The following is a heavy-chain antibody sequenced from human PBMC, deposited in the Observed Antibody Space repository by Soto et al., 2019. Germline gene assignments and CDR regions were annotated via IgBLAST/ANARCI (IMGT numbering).Heavy chain of an antibody. CDR1: GFSISGSG. CDR3: TRVDAPGDRAFDI. V-gene: IGHV3-73*01. J-gene: IGHJ3*02. Sequence: EVQLVESGGGLVQPGGSLRLSCAASGFSISGSGIHWVRQASGKGLEWVARIRDRTNGYATGFAASVQGRFSISRDDSKNTAFLQMNSLNAEDTAVNYCTRVDAPGDRAFDIWGQGTMVTVSS. CDR2: IRDRTNGYAT.